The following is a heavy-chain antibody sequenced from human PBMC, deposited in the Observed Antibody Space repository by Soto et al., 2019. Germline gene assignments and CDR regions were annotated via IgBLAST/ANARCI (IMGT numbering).Heavy chain of an antibody. J-gene: IGHJ3*02. D-gene: IGHD1-26*01. CDR3: ARGVEWELQADAFDI. CDR1: GFTFSSYE. CDR2: ISSSGSTI. V-gene: IGHV3-48*03. Sequence: EVQLVESGGGLVQPGGSLRLSCAASGFTFSSYEMNWVRQAPGKGLEWVSYISSSGSTIYYADSVKGRFTISRDNAKNSLYLQMNSLRAEDTAVYYCARGVEWELQADAFDIWGQGTMVTVSS.